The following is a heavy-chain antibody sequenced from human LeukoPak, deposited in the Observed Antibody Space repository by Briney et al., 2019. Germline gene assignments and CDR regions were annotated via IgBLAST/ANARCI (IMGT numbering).Heavy chain of an antibody. CDR2: IYTSGNT. D-gene: IGHD3-3*02. CDR1: GGSISSYY. V-gene: IGHV4-4*07. CDR3: ARQLAGLAPPGFIDS. Sequence: PSQTLSLTCTVSGGSISSYYWSWIRQPAGKGLEWIGRIYTSGNTNYNPSLKSRVTMSVDTSKNQFSLKLTSMTAADTAVYYCARQLAGLAPPGFIDSWGQGTLVTVSS. J-gene: IGHJ4*02.